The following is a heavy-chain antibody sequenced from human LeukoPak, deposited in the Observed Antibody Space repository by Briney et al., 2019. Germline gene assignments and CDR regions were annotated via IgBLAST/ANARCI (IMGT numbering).Heavy chain of an antibody. CDR3: AKDGGIARTIYYYGMDV. D-gene: IGHD2-2*01. J-gene: IGHJ6*02. V-gene: IGHV3-30-3*01. CDR1: GFTFSSYA. Sequence: GGSLRLSCAASGFTFSSYAMHWVRQAPGKGLEWVAVISYDGSNKYYADSVKGRFTISRDNSKNTLYLQMNSLRAEDTAVYYCAKDGGIARTIYYYGMDVWGQGTTVTVSS. CDR2: ISYDGSNK.